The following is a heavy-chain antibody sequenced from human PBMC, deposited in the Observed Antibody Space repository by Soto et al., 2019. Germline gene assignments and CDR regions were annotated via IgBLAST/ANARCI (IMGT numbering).Heavy chain of an antibody. V-gene: IGHV3-23*01. J-gene: IGHJ3*02. CDR3: AKDLWGEAQLHAFDI. CDR2: ISCSGGST. CDR1: GFTFSSYA. D-gene: IGHD3-16*01. Sequence: HPGGSLRLSCAASGFTFSSYAMSCARQAPGKGLEWVSAISCSGGSTDYADSVKGRCTSCRDNSKNTLCLQMNSLRAEDTAVYYCAKDLWGEAQLHAFDIWGKGKMITVSS.